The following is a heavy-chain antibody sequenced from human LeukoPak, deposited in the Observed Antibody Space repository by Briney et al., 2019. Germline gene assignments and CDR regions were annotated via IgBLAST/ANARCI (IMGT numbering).Heavy chain of an antibody. D-gene: IGHD1-14*01. CDR3: ATGLLSGYDAFDI. CDR1: GGSISSSSYY. V-gene: IGHV4-39*07. CDR2: IYYSGST. J-gene: IGHJ3*02. Sequence: TASETLSLTCTVSGGSISSSSYYWGWIRQPPGKGLEWIGSIYYSGSTYYNPSLKSRVTISVDTSKNQFSLKLSSVTAADTAVYYCATGLLSGYDAFDIWGQGTMVTVSS.